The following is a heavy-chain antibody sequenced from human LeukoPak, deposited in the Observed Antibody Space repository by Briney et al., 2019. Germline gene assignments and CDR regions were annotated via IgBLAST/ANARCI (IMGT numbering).Heavy chain of an antibody. D-gene: IGHD2-2*01. CDR3: ARGQYCSSTSCWRFDY. V-gene: IGHV3-7*01. CDR2: IKQDGSEK. Sequence: GGSLRLSCAASGFRFSDYWMAWVRQAPGEGLDWVANIKQDGSEKSYADSVKGRFTISRDNAMESLYLQMNSPRVEDTAVYYCARGQYCSSTSCWRFDYWGQGAQVTVSS. CDR1: GFRFSDYW. J-gene: IGHJ4*02.